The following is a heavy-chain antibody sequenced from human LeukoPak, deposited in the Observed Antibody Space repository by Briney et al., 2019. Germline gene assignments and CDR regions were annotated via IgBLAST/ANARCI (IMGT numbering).Heavy chain of an antibody. D-gene: IGHD1-26*01. V-gene: IGHV3-23*01. Sequence: GGSLRLSCAASGFTFNIYAMSWVRQAPGKGLEWVSAISGSGGSTYYADSVKGRFTISRDNSKNTLYLQMNSLRAEDTAVYYCAKGKDSGSYYSYWGQGTLVTVSS. CDR2: ISGSGGST. CDR3: AKGKDSGSYYSY. CDR1: GFTFNIYA. J-gene: IGHJ4*02.